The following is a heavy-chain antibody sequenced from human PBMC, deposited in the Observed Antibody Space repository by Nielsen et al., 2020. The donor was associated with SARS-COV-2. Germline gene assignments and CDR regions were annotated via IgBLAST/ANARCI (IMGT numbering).Heavy chain of an antibody. V-gene: IGHV3-23*01. Sequence: GESLKISCTASGFSFSSYDMSWVRQTPDKGLEWVSSITYSGARTDYADSVKGRFNIFRDNSKNTVYLQMNSLRVEDTARYYCAAKYGGEWLAVFDYWGQGTQVTVSS. J-gene: IGHJ4*01. CDR3: AAKYGGEWLAVFDY. CDR1: GFSFSSYD. CDR2: ITYSGART. D-gene: IGHD6-19*01.